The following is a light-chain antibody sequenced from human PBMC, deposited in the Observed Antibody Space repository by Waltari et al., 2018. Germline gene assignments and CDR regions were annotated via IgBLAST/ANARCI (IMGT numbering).Light chain of an antibody. CDR3: QQSYTVPIT. J-gene: IGKJ3*01. Sequence: DIQMTQSPSSLSASVGDRVTITCRASQSVSSFLNWYQQKPGKAPQLLIYAASTLESGVPSRFSGSGSGTDFTLAISSLQLEDFATYYCQQSYTVPIT. CDR2: AAS. CDR1: QSVSSF. V-gene: IGKV1-39*01.